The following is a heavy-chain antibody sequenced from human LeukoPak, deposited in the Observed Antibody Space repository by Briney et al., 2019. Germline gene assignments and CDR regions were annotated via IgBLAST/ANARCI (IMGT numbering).Heavy chain of an antibody. Sequence: SETLSLTCTVSGGSISSYYWSWIRQPPGKGLEWIGYIYYSGSTNYNPSLKSRVTISVDASKNQFSLKLSSVTAADTAVYYCARGNYGDYFDYWGQGTLVTVSS. CDR2: IYYSGST. V-gene: IGHV4-59*08. CDR3: ARGNYGDYFDY. J-gene: IGHJ4*02. D-gene: IGHD4-17*01. CDR1: GGSISSYY.